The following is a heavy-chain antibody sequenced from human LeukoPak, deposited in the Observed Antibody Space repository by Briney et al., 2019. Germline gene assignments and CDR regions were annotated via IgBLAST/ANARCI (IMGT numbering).Heavy chain of an antibody. D-gene: IGHD5-24*01. J-gene: IGHJ4*02. CDR1: GFTFSTYA. CDR3: AKDRNAWPTNFDS. Sequence: GGSLRLSCAASGFTFSTYAVNWVRQAPGKGLDWVSAISSSGGPPYYADAVKGRFSSSRDNSNITLYLRMNSLRAEDTAIYYCAKDRNAWPTNFDSWGQGTLVTVSA. V-gene: IGHV3-23*01. CDR2: ISSSGGPP.